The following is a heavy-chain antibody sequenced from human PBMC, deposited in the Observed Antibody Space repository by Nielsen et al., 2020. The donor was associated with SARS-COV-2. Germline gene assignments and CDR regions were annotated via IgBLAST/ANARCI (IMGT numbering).Heavy chain of an antibody. D-gene: IGHD3-3*01. CDR2: IYYSGST. J-gene: IGHJ5*02. Sequence: SETLSLTCTVSGDSMSYYHWSWIRQHPGKGLEWIGYIYYSGSTYYNPSLKSRVTISVDTSKNQFSLKLSSVTAADTAVYYCARAPFIDFWGANNWFDPWGQGTLVTVSS. CDR3: ARAPFIDFWGANNWFDP. V-gene: IGHV4-31*03. CDR1: GDSMSYYH.